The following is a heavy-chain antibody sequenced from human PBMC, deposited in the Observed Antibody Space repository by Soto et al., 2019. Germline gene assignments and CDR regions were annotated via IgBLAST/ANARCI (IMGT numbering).Heavy chain of an antibody. J-gene: IGHJ3*02. Sequence: LGESLKISCKSYGYSFTTYWIAWVRQMPGKGLEWMGIIWPGDSDTTYSPSFQGQVSISADKSISTAYLQWSSLKASDTAMYYCARRGSYDDSGPRVFGIWGRGTMVTVSS. V-gene: IGHV5-51*01. CDR2: IWPGDSDT. CDR1: GYSFTTYW. D-gene: IGHD3-22*01. CDR3: ARRGSYDDSGPRVFGI.